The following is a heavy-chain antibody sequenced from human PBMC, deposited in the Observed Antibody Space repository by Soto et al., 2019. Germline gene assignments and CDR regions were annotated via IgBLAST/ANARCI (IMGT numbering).Heavy chain of an antibody. V-gene: IGHV3-21*01. J-gene: IGHJ4*02. CDR1: GFTFSSYS. CDR3: ARAWPAGGDYGSGGYYFDY. CDR2: ISSSSSYI. Sequence: GGSLRLSCAASGFTFSSYSMNWVRQAPGKGLEWVSSISSSSSYIYYADSVKGRFTISRDNAKNSLYLQMNSLRAEDTAVYYCARAWPAGGDYGSGGYYFDYWGQGTLVTVSS. D-gene: IGHD3-10*01.